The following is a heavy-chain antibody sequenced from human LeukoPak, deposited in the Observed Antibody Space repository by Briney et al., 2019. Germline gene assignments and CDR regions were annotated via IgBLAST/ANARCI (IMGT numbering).Heavy chain of an antibody. J-gene: IGHJ4*02. CDR1: GFTFGNYA. CDR3: AKCRRGILMVYAMAYYFDY. CDR2: LNGSGGNT. V-gene: IGHV3-23*01. Sequence: GRSLRLSCVASGFTFGNYAMGWVRQAPGKGLEWISGLNGSGGNTYYADSVKGRFTISRDNSKNTLYLQMNSLRAEDTAVYYCAKCRRGILMVYAMAYYFDYWGQGTLVTVSS. D-gene: IGHD2-8*01.